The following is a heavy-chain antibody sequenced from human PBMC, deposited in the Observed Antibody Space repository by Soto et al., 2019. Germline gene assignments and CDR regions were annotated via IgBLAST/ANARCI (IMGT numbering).Heavy chain of an antibody. CDR1: GGTFSSYT. Sequence: ASVKVSCKASGGTFSSYTISWVRQAPGQGLEWMGWISAYNGNTNYAQKLQGRVTMTTDTSTSTAYMELRSLRSDDTAVYYCARESGGNSDYWGQGTLVTVSS. CDR3: ARESGGNSDY. D-gene: IGHD2-15*01. CDR2: ISAYNGNT. J-gene: IGHJ4*02. V-gene: IGHV1-18*01.